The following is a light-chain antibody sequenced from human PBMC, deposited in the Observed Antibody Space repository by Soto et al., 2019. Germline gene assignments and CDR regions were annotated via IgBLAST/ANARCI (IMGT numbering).Light chain of an antibody. CDR3: QHYNNWPFT. CDR2: ATS. CDR1: QSVSSN. V-gene: IGKV3-15*01. Sequence: EIVMTQSPATLSVSPGARASLSCRASQSVSSNLAWYQQKPGQTPRLLIYATSTRATGIPARFSGSGSGTEFTLTISSLQSEDFAVYYCQHYNNWPFTFGGGTKVEIK. J-gene: IGKJ4*01.